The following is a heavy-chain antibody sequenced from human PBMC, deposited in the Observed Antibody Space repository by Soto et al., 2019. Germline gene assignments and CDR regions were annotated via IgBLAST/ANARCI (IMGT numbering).Heavy chain of an antibody. V-gene: IGHV4-39*01. CDR2: MFYSGST. D-gene: IGHD3-22*01. CDR3: ARHGYFDSSGYSAFDI. Sequence: SETLSLTCTVSGGSISSSSYYWGWIRQPPGKGLEWIGSMFYSGSTYYNPSLESRVTISVDTPKNQFSLKLTSVTAADTAVYYCARHGYFDSSGYSAFDIWGQGTMVTVSS. CDR1: GGSISSSSYY. J-gene: IGHJ3*02.